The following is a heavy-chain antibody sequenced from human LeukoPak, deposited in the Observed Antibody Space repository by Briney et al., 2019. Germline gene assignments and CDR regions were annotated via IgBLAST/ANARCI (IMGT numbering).Heavy chain of an antibody. CDR1: GFSFSNYW. J-gene: IGHJ6*03. CDR3: ARPQYFYYMDV. Sequence: GGSLRLSCAASGFSFSNYWMTWVRQAPGKGLEWVANIKQDGSGKYYVDPVKGRFTISRDNAKNSLYLQMNSLRAEDTAVYYCARPQYFYYMDVWGKGTTVTVSS. CDR2: IKQDGSGK. V-gene: IGHV3-7*01.